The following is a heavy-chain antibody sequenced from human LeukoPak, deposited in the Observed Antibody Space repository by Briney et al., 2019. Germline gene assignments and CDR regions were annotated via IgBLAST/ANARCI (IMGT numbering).Heavy chain of an antibody. V-gene: IGHV3-23*01. CDR2: ISGGGGST. J-gene: IGHJ4*02. D-gene: IGHD3-22*01. CDR3: AKEDDSSTTGFDY. Sequence: GGSLRLSCAASGFTFSNAWMTWVRQAPGKGLEWVSTISGGGGSTYYADSVKGRFTISRDNSKNTLYLQMNSLRAEDTAVYYCAKEDDSSTTGFDYWGQGTLVTVSS. CDR1: GFTFSNAW.